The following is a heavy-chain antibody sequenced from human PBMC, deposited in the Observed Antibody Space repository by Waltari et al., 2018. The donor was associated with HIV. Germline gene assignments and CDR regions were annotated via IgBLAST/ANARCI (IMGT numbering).Heavy chain of an antibody. CDR1: GSTFSGTD. J-gene: IGHJ1*01. D-gene: IGHD6-19*01. Sequence: QVQLVQSGAEVKKPGASVTVSCTASGSTFSGTDITWVRQATGQGLEWMGWMNPNSGNTGYAQKFQGRVSMTRNTSISTAYMEMSSLRSEDTAVYYCARGIEVAGTEFQHWGQGTLVTVSS. V-gene: IGHV1-8*02. CDR2: MNPNSGNT. CDR3: ARGIEVAGTEFQH.